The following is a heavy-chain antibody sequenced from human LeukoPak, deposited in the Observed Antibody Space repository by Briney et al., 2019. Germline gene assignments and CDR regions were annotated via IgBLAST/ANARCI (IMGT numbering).Heavy chain of an antibody. Sequence: GGSLRLSCAASGFTFSSYWMHWVRQAPGKGLVWVSRINSDGSSTSYADSVKGRFTISRDNAKNTLYLQMNSLRAEDTAVYYCARAQWFGELSAAIGAFDIWGQGTMVTVSS. CDR2: INSDGSST. J-gene: IGHJ3*02. CDR1: GFTFSSYW. D-gene: IGHD3-10*01. V-gene: IGHV3-74*01. CDR3: ARAQWFGELSAAIGAFDI.